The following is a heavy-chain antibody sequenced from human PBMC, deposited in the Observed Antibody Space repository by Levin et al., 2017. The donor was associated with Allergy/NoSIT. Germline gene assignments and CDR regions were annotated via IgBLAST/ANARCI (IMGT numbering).Heavy chain of an antibody. CDR1: GFTFSSYW. V-gene: IGHV3-7*01. J-gene: IGHJ6*02. D-gene: IGHD3-10*01. Sequence: GGSLRLSCAASGFTFSSYWMSWVRQAPGKGLEWVANIKQDGSEKYYVDSVKGRFTISRDNAKNSLYLQMNSLRAEDTAVYYCARGGPRGNYYYGMDVWGQGTTVTVSS. CDR3: ARGGPRGNYYYGMDV. CDR2: IKQDGSEK.